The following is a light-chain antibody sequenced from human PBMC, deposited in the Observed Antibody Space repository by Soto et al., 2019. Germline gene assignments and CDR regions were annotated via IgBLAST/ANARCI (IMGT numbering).Light chain of an antibody. CDR1: QSISSW. V-gene: IGKV1-5*03. CDR3: QQYNSYSRT. Sequence: DIQMTQSPSTLSASVGDRVTITCRASQSISSWLAWYQQKPWKAPKLLIYKASSLESGVPSRFSGSGSGTEFTLAISSLQPDDFATYYCQQYNSYSRTFGQGTKVDNK. CDR2: KAS. J-gene: IGKJ1*01.